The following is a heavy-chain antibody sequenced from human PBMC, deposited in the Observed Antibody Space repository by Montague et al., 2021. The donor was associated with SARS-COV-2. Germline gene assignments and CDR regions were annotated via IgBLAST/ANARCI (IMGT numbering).Heavy chain of an antibody. CDR2: IYSGGST. J-gene: IGHJ6*03. CDR3: ASRGYSGYDSPNWYYYYYMDV. V-gene: IGHV3-53*04. D-gene: IGHD5-12*01. CDR1: GFTVSRNY. Sequence: SLRLSCAASGFTVSRNYMSWVRQAPGKGLEWVSVIYSGGSTYYAXXVKGLFTISRHNSKNTLYLQMSSLRAEDTAVYYCASRGYSGYDSPNWYYYYYMDVWGKGTTVTVSS.